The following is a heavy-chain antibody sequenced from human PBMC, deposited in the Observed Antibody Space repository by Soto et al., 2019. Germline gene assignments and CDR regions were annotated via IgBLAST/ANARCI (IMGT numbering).Heavy chain of an antibody. Sequence: PSETLSLTCTVSGGSISSDYWSWIRQPPGKGLEWIGYMYYTGTTNYNPSLRSRVTISLDTSKKQFSLKLSSVTAADTAVYYCARQIGYYDSSGYYWYFDYWGQGTLVTVSS. J-gene: IGHJ4*02. D-gene: IGHD3-22*01. V-gene: IGHV4-59*08. CDR1: GGSISSDY. CDR3: ARQIGYYDSSGYYWYFDY. CDR2: MYYTGTT.